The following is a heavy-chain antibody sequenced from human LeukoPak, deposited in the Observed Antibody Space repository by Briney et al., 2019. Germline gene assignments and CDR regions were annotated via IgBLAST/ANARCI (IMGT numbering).Heavy chain of an antibody. CDR3: ARAPRGQLVRGFYMDV. Sequence: SETLSLTCTVSGYSISSGYYWGWIRQPPGKGLEWIGSIYYSGSTYYNPSLKSRVTISVDTSKNQFSLKLSSVTAADTAVYYCARAPRGQLVRGFYMDVWGKGTTVTVSS. J-gene: IGHJ6*03. CDR2: IYYSGST. V-gene: IGHV4-38-2*02. D-gene: IGHD6-6*01. CDR1: GYSISSGYY.